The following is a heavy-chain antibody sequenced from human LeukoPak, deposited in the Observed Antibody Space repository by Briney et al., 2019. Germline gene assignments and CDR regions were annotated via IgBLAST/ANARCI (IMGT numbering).Heavy chain of an antibody. D-gene: IGHD3-3*01. Sequence: ASVKVSCKASGYTFTGYYMHWARQAPGQGLEWMGWINPNSGGTNYAQKFQGRVTMTRDTSISTAYMELSRLRSDDTAVYYCASDETRWSGSGSYYGMDVWAEGPRSPSP. CDR1: GYTFTGYY. J-gene: IGHJ6*02. CDR2: INPNSGGT. CDR3: ASDETRWSGSGSYYGMDV. V-gene: IGHV1-2*02.